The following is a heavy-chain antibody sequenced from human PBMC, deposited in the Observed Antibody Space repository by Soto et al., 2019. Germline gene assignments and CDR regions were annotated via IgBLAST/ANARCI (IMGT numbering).Heavy chain of an antibody. J-gene: IGHJ4*02. CDR1: GYIFTSYG. Sequence: QVQLVQSVAEVKKPGASVKVSCKASGYIFTSYGISWVRQARGEGLEWVGWISNYNGITNYAQKVQGRVTMTTDRSTSTAYMELRSLRSDDTAVYYCAESMGGSGTYVSWGQGTLVTVSS. CDR3: AESMGGSGTYVS. D-gene: IGHD3-10*01. CDR2: ISNYNGIT. V-gene: IGHV1-18*01.